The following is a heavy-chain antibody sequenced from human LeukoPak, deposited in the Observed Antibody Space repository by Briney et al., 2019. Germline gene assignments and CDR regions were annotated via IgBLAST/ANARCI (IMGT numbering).Heavy chain of an antibody. CDR3: ARDVPSPGVGDAFDI. D-gene: IGHD1-26*01. J-gene: IGHJ3*02. CDR2: IYYSGNT. V-gene: IGHV4-59*12. CDR1: GGFIGGYY. Sequence: SETLSLTCTVSGGFIGGYYWSWLRQSPGKGLEWIGHIYYSGNTDYNPSLKSRVTISVDTSKNQFSLKLSSVTAADTAVYYCARDVPSPGVGDAFDIWGQGTMVTVSS.